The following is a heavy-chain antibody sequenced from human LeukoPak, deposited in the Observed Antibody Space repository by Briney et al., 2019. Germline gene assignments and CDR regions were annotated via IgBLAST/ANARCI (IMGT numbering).Heavy chain of an antibody. J-gene: IGHJ4*02. Sequence: ASVKVSCKASGYTFTRYDINWVRQATGQGLEWMGWMNPNSGNTGYAQKFQGRVTMTRNTSISTAYMELSSLRSEDTAVYYCARAITGTHHTGDYWGQGTLVTVSS. CDR1: GYTFTRYD. CDR3: ARAITGTHHTGDY. D-gene: IGHD1-7*01. CDR2: MNPNSGNT. V-gene: IGHV1-8*01.